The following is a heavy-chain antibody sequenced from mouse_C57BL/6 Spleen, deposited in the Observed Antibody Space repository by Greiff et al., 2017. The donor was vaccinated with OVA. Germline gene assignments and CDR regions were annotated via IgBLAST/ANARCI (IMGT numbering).Heavy chain of an antibody. J-gene: IGHJ1*03. CDR3: ARRDLLPWYFDV. CDR1: GFSLSTSGMG. V-gene: IGHV8-12*01. D-gene: IGHD1-1*01. CDR2: IYWDDDK. Sequence: QVTLKVCGPGILQSSQPLSLTCSFSGFSLSTSGMGVSWIRQPSGKGLEWLAHIYWDDDKRYNPSLKSRLTISKDTSRNQVFLKITSVDTADTATYYCARRDLLPWYFDVWGTGTTVTVSS.